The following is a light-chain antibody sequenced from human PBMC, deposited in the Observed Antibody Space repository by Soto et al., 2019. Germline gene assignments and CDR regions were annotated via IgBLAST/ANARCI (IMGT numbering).Light chain of an antibody. V-gene: IGLV1-40*01. Sequence: QSVLTQPPSVSVAPGQRVTISCTGSSSNIGAGYDVHWYQQLPGTAPKLLIYGNSNRASGVPDRFSGSKSGTSASLAITGLQAEDEADYYCQSYDSSLSGSVVFGGGTKLTVL. CDR1: SSNIGAGYD. CDR2: GNS. CDR3: QSYDSSLSGSVV. J-gene: IGLJ2*01.